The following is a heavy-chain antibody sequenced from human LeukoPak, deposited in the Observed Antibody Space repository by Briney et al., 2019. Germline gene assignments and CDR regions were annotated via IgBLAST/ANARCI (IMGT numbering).Heavy chain of an antibody. V-gene: IGHV1-46*01. CDR3: ASVPRRYYGSGSNYYGMDV. CDR2: INPSGGST. J-gene: IGHJ6*02. Sequence: ASVKVSCKASGYTFTSYYMHWVRQAPGQALEWMGIINPSGGSTSYAQKFQGRVTMTRDTSTSTVYMELSSLRSEDTAVYYCASVPRRYYGSGSNYYGMDVWGQGTTVTVSS. D-gene: IGHD3-10*01. CDR1: GYTFTSYY.